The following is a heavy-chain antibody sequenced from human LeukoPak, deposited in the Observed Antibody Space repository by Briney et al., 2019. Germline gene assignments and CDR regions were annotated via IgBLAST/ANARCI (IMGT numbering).Heavy chain of an antibody. J-gene: IGHJ4*02. D-gene: IGHD6-13*01. CDR1: GFTFSSYA. CDR3: AKDLSSSWFEGLDN. V-gene: IGHV3-23*01. Sequence: PGGSLRLSCAASGFTFSSYAMSWVRQAPGKGLEWVSAISGSGGSTYYADSVKGRFTISRDNSKSTLDLQMNSLRAEDTAVYYCAKDLSSSWFEGLDNWGQGTLVTVSS. CDR2: ISGSGGST.